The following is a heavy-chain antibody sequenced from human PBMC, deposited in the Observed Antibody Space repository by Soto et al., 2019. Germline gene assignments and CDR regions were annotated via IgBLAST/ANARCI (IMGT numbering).Heavy chain of an antibody. Sequence: DVQLFESGGGLVEPGESLRLSCAASGFIFKDFAMSWVRQAPGKGLEWVSTITTSDDITYSTDSVRGRFTISRDNSANTRFLQMISLRGDDTVTYYCTKGDSSGYFDPSTGYSTPDHWGQGTLVTVSS. D-gene: IGHD3-3*01. J-gene: IGHJ5*02. CDR3: TKGDSSGYFDPSTGYSTPDH. CDR2: ITTSDDIT. CDR1: GFIFKDFA. V-gene: IGHV3-23*01.